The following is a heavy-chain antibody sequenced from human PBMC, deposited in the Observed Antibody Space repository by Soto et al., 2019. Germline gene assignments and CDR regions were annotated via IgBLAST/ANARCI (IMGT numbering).Heavy chain of an antibody. V-gene: IGHV3-7*03. CDR3: TCGVGIDY. D-gene: IGHD7-27*01. J-gene: IGHJ4*02. CDR1: GFTFSSYW. Sequence: GGSVRLSXAASGFTFSSYWMSWVRQAPGKGLEWVANIKQDGSEKYYVDSVKGRFTISRDNAKNSLYLQMNSLRAEDTAVYYCTCGVGIDYWGQGTLVTVSS. CDR2: IKQDGSEK.